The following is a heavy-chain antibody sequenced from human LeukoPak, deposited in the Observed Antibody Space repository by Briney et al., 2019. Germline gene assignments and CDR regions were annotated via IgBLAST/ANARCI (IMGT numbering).Heavy chain of an antibody. V-gene: IGHV3-48*01. CDR2: ITDSSSSI. J-gene: IGHJ4*02. D-gene: IGHD5-12*01. Sequence: GGSLRLSCAASGFTFSSFWMSWVRQAPGKGLEWLSYITDSSSSIFYAESVKGRFTISRDNAKNSLYLQMNSLRAEDTAIYYCARDRPHSGYDFDYWGQGTLVTVSS. CDR3: ARDRPHSGYDFDY. CDR1: GFTFSSFW.